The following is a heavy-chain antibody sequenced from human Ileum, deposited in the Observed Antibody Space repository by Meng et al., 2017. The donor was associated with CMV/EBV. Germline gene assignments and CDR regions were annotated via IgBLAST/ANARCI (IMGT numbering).Heavy chain of an antibody. Sequence: GESLKISCAASGFTFSSYWMHWVRQAPGKGLVWVSRINSDGSSTSYADSVKGRFTISRDNAKNTLYLQMNSLRAEDTAVYYCATTPNYSGHSWGQGTLVTVSS. CDR1: GFTFSSYW. CDR2: INSDGSST. V-gene: IGHV3-74*01. D-gene: IGHD5-12*01. J-gene: IGHJ4*02. CDR3: ATTPNYSGHS.